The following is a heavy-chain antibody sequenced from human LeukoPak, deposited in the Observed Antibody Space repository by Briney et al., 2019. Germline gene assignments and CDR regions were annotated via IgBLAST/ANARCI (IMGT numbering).Heavy chain of an antibody. CDR2: INTDGTVT. V-gene: IGHV3-74*01. CDR3: ARVSSWYGYFDY. CDR1: GFTFSKYW. J-gene: IGHJ4*02. Sequence: GGSLRLSCAASGFTFSKYWMLWVRQAPGKGLESVSRINTDGTVTTYADSVKGRFTVSRDNADNTMFLQMNSVRDEDTAVYYCARVSSWYGYFDYWGQGTLVTVSS. D-gene: IGHD6-13*01.